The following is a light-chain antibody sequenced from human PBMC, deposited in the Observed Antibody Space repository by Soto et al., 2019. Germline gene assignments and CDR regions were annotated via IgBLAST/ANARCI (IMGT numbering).Light chain of an antibody. Sequence: DIQMTQSPSTLSASVGDRVTITCRASQSISSWLAWYQQKPGKAPKLLIYKASSLESGVPSRFSGSGSGTEFTLTISSLQPDDFATYYCQQYRGTFCQGTKVEIK. J-gene: IGKJ1*01. CDR3: QQYRGT. CDR1: QSISSW. V-gene: IGKV1-5*03. CDR2: KAS.